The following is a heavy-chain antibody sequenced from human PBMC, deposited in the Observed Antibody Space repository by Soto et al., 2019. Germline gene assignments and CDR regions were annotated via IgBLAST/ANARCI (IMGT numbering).Heavy chain of an antibody. Sequence: ASVKVSCKASGGTFSSYAISWVRQAPGQGLEWMGGFDPEDGETIYAQKFQGRVTMTEDTSTDTAYMELSSLRSEDTAVYYCATEITGTPKYYYGMDVWGQGTTVTVSS. J-gene: IGHJ6*02. CDR2: FDPEDGET. CDR1: GGTFSSYA. CDR3: ATEITGTPKYYYGMDV. D-gene: IGHD1-20*01. V-gene: IGHV1-24*01.